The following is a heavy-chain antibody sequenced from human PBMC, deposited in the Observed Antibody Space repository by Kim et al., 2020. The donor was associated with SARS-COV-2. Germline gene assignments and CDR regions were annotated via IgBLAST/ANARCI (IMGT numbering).Heavy chain of an antibody. CDR1: GCSISSYY. V-gene: IGHV4-59*01. J-gene: IGHJ5*02. CDR2: IYYSGST. D-gene: IGHD2-15*01. CDR3: ATTRRVRPMDWFDP. Sequence: SETLSLTCTVSGCSISSYYWSWIRQPPGKGLEWIGYIYYSGSTNYNPSLKSRVTISVDTSRNQFSLKLSSVTAADTAVYYCATTRRVRPMDWFDPWGQGTQVTVSS.